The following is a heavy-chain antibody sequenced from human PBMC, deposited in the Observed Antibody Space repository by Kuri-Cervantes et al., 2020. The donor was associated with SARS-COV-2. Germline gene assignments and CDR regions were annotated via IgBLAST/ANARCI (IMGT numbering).Heavy chain of an antibody. CDR1: GSYVNRSSYY. Sequence: SETLSLTCSISGSYVNRSSYYWTWIRQPPGKGLEWIGYIYYSGSTNYNPSLKSRVTISVDTSKNQFSLKLSSVTAADTAVYYCARWDSYYDILTGYYPTGYFDLWGRGTLVTVSS. V-gene: IGHV4-61*01. CDR3: ARWDSYYDILTGYYPTGYFDL. J-gene: IGHJ2*01. CDR2: IYYSGST. D-gene: IGHD3-9*01.